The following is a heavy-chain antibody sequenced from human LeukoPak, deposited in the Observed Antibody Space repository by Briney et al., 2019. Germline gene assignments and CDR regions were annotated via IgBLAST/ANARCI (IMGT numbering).Heavy chain of an antibody. V-gene: IGHV4-4*07. J-gene: IGHJ2*01. Sequence: SETLSLTCTVSGGSISGYYWSWVRQSAGKGLEWIGRIYASGSTNYNPSLKSRVTMSVDTSKNQFSLKLSSVTAADTAVYFCARGSRGDLIVVVIPRHWYFDLWGRGTLVAVSS. CDR2: IYASGST. CDR1: GGSISGYY. CDR3: ARGSRGDLIVVVIPRHWYFDL. D-gene: IGHD3-22*01.